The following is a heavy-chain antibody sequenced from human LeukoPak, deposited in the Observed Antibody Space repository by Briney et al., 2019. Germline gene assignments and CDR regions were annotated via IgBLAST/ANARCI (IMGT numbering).Heavy chain of an antibody. V-gene: IGHV3-7*01. J-gene: IGHJ4*02. D-gene: IGHD3-9*01. CDR3: ASPGDNYAILGLDY. Sequence: PGGSLRLSCAASGFTFSTYWMSWVRQAPGKGPEWVANIKEDGSETYYVDSVKGRFTISRDNAKKSLYLQMNRLRAEDTAVYYCASPGDNYAILGLDYWGQGTLVTVSS. CDR2: IKEDGSET. CDR1: GFTFSTYW.